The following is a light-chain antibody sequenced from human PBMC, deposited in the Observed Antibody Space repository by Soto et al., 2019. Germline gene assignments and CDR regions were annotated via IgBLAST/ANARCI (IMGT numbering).Light chain of an antibody. CDR3: SSFRSGSTL. V-gene: IGLV2-14*01. Sequence: QSVLTQPASVSGSPGQSIAISCTGTSSDVGAYNFVSWYQQHPGKAPKLMIYGVSNRPSGVSSRFSGSKSGNTASLTISGLQPEDEADYHCSSFRSGSTLFGTGTKVTVL. CDR1: SSDVGAYNF. J-gene: IGLJ1*01. CDR2: GVS.